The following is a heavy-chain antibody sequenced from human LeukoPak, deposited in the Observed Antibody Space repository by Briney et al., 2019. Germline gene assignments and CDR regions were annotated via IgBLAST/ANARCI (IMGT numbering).Heavy chain of an antibody. V-gene: IGHV3-30-3*01. D-gene: IGHD1-26*01. CDR2: ISYDGSNK. CDR3: ARNRLLGENWFDP. CDR1: GFTFSSYA. Sequence: GGSLRLSCAASGFTFSSYAMHWVRQAPGKGLEWVAVISYDGSNKYYADSVKGRFTISRDNSKNTLYLQMNSLRAEDTAVYYCARNRLLGENWFDPWGQGTLVTVSS. J-gene: IGHJ5*02.